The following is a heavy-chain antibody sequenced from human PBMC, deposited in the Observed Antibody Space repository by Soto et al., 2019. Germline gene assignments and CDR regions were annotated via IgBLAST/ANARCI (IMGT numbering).Heavy chain of an antibody. CDR2: IRSKAYGGTT. CDR1: GFTFGDYA. V-gene: IGHV3-49*03. Sequence: GGSLRLSCTASGFTFGDYAMSWFRQAPGQGLEWVGFIRSKAYGGTTEYAASVKGRFTISRDDSKSIAYLQMNSLKTEDTAVYYCTTQNNWNHTVPGYWGQGTLVTVSS. CDR3: TTQNNWNHTVPGY. J-gene: IGHJ4*02. D-gene: IGHD1-20*01.